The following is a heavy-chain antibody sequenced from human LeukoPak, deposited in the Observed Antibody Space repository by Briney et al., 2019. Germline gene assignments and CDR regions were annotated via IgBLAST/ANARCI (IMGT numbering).Heavy chain of an antibody. Sequence: SVKVSCKASGGTFSSYAISWVRQAPGQGLEWMGGIIPIFGTANYAQKFQGRVTITADKSTSTAYMELSSLRSEDTAVYYCASLNPNTESKNYDILTGYPIYYYYYMDVWGKGTTVTVSS. J-gene: IGHJ6*03. D-gene: IGHD3-9*01. CDR2: IIPIFGTA. CDR1: GGTFSSYA. V-gene: IGHV1-69*06. CDR3: ASLNPNTESKNYDILTGYPIYYYYYMDV.